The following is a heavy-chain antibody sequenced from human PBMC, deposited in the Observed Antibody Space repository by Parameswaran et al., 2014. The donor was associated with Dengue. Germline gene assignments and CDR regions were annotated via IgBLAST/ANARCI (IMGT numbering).Heavy chain of an antibody. CDR3: ARDGLLWFGEFGYGMDV. J-gene: IGHJ6*02. Sequence: VRQMPGKGLSGWDGSTLAMVTQNIHRSSRGRVTITRDTSASTAYMELSSLRSEDTAVYYCARDGLLWFGEFGYGMDVWGQGTTVTVSS. D-gene: IGHD3-10*01. V-gene: IGHV1-3*01. CDR2: STLAMVT.